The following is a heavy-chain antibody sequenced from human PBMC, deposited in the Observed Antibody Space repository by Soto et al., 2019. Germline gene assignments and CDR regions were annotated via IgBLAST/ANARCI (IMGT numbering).Heavy chain of an antibody. CDR1: VGSFSGYY. Sequence: SETLSLTCAFYVGSFSGYYWSWIRQPPGKGLEWIGEINHSGSTNYNPSLKSRVTISVDTSKNQFSLKLSSVTAADTAVYYCAREFRGGYYYDSSGPQYYGMDVWGQVTTVIVYS. V-gene: IGHV4-34*01. J-gene: IGHJ6*02. CDR3: AREFRGGYYYDSSGPQYYGMDV. D-gene: IGHD3-22*01. CDR2: INHSGST.